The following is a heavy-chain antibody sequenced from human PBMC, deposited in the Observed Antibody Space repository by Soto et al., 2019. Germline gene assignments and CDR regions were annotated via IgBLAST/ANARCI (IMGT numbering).Heavy chain of an antibody. CDR3: ARSRYYYDCSGYYYDHAFDF. CDR2: IYPGDSDT. D-gene: IGHD3-22*01. V-gene: IGHV5-51*01. Sequence: GESLKISGKGSGYSFTSYWIGWVRQMSGKVLEWMGIIYPGDSDTRYSPSFQGKVTNSADKSISTAYLKWSSLKASDTAMYYCARSRYYYDCSGYYYDHAFDFLGQGTMVTVSS. CDR1: GYSFTSYW. J-gene: IGHJ3*01.